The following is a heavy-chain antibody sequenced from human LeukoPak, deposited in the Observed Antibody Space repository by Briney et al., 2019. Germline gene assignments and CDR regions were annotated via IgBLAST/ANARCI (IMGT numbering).Heavy chain of an antibody. Sequence: ASVKVSCKASGYTFTSYGISWVRQAPGQGLEWMGWISAYNGNTNYAQKLQGRVTMTTDTSTSTAYMELRSLRSDDTAVYYCARGGPYCSSTSCLDYWGQGTLVTVSS. D-gene: IGHD2-2*01. J-gene: IGHJ4*02. CDR2: ISAYNGNT. CDR3: ARGGPYCSSTSCLDY. V-gene: IGHV1-18*01. CDR1: GYTFTSYG.